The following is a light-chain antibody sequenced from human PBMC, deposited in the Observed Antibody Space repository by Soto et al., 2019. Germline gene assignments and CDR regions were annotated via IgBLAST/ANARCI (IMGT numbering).Light chain of an antibody. CDR2: VAS. CDR1: QSVSSSY. J-gene: IGKJ4*01. V-gene: IGKV3-20*01. Sequence: EIVWTQSPGTLSLSPGERATLSCRASQSVSSSYLAWYQQKPGQAPRLLIYVASSRATGIPDRFSGSGSGTDFTLTISRLEPEDFAVYYCQQYGSSGLTFGGGTKVEIK. CDR3: QQYGSSGLT.